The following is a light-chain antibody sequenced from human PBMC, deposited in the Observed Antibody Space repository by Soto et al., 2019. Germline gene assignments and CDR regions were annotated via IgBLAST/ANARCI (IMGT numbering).Light chain of an antibody. CDR3: AAWDDSVRGV. V-gene: IGLV1-47*01. CDR2: RNN. CDR1: SSNIGSNY. Sequence: QAVVTQPPSASGTPGQRVTISCSGSSSNIGSNYVYWYQQLPATAPKLLIYRNNQRPSGVPDPFSGSKSGTSASLAISGLRYEDESDYYCAAWDDSVRGVFGTGTKVTVL. J-gene: IGLJ1*01.